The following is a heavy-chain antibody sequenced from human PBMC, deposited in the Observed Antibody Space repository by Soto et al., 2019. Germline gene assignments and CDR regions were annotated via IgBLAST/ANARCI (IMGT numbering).Heavy chain of an antibody. Sequence: GGSLRLSCAASGFTFSSYGMHWVRQAPGKGLEWVAVIWYDGSNKYYADSVKGRFTISRDNSKNTLYLQMNSLRAEDTAVYYCARVAERDYYYYYYYMDVWGKGTTVTVSS. CDR1: GFTFSSYG. V-gene: IGHV3-33*01. D-gene: IGHD2-21*01. J-gene: IGHJ6*03. CDR2: IWYDGSNK. CDR3: ARVAERDYYYYYYYMDV.